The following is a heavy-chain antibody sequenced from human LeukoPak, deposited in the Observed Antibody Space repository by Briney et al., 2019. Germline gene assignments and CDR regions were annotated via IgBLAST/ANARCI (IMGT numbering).Heavy chain of an antibody. V-gene: IGHV1-18*01. CDR2: VNVYNGNT. CDR3: ARASGSYFSLPFDY. D-gene: IGHD1-26*01. Sequence: GASVKVSCKASGYTFSSYGINWVRQAPGQGLEWMGWVNVYNGNTKYTQKLQGRVTMTTDTSTSTAYMELRSLRSDDTAVYYCARASGSYFSLPFDYWGQGTLVTVSS. J-gene: IGHJ4*02. CDR1: GYTFSSYG.